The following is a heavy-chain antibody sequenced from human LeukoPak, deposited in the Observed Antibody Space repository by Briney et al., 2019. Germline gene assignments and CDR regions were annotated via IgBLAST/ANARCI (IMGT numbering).Heavy chain of an antibody. D-gene: IGHD3-22*01. J-gene: IGHJ5*02. V-gene: IGHV4-39*07. CDR2: IYYSGST. Sequence: SETLSLTCTVSGGSISSYYWGWIRQPPGKGLEWIGSIYYSGSTYYNPSLKSRVTISVDTSKNQFSLKLSSVTAADTAVYYCASRRITMIVVVITWGQGTLVTVSS. CDR3: ASRRITMIVVVIT. CDR1: GGSISSYY.